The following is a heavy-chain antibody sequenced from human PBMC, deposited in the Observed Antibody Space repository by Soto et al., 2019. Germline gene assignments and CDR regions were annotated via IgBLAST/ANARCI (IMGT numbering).Heavy chain of an antibody. CDR3: ARDGDIVATIDLGMDV. D-gene: IGHD5-12*01. Sequence: PSETLSLTCTVSGGSISSYYWSWIRQPAGKGLEWIGRIYTSGSTNYNPSLKSRVTMSVDTSKNQFSLKLSSVTAADTAVYYCARDGDIVATIDLGMDVWGQGTTVTVSS. CDR1: GGSISSYY. CDR2: IYTSGST. V-gene: IGHV4-4*07. J-gene: IGHJ6*02.